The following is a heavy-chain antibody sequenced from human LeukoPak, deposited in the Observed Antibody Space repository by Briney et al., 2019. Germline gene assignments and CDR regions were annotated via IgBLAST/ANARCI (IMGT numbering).Heavy chain of an antibody. CDR2: ISGSGGST. D-gene: IGHD5-18*01. CDR3: ARSLAPKWIQLWFDAFDI. V-gene: IGHV3-23*01. Sequence: GASVKVSCKASGYTFSSYAMSWVRQAPGKGLEWVSAISGSGGSTYYADSVKGRFTISRDNSKNTLYLQMNSLRAEDTAVYYCARSLAPKWIQLWFDAFDIWGQGTMVTVSS. J-gene: IGHJ3*02. CDR1: GYTFSSYA.